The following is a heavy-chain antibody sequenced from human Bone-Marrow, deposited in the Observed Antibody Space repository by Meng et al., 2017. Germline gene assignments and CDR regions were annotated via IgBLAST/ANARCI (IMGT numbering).Heavy chain of an antibody. CDR2: IYYSGST. Sequence: QVPLQESRPGLVKPSQTLSLTCTVSGGAISSGNHYWSWIRQHPGKGLEYIGYIYYSGSTYYNPSLKSRVIISVDTSKNQFSLRLNSVTAADTAVYYCASLYGDSSVWYLDLWGRGTLVTVSS. CDR3: ASLYGDSSVWYLDL. D-gene: IGHD4-17*01. V-gene: IGHV4-31*03. J-gene: IGHJ2*01. CDR1: GGAISSGNHY.